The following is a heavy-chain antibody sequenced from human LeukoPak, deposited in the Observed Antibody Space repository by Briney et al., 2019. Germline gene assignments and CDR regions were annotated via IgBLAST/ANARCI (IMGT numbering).Heavy chain of an antibody. D-gene: IGHD6-13*01. V-gene: IGHV3-30*18. CDR2: ISYDGSNK. CDR1: GFTFSSYA. Sequence: GGSLRLSCAASGFTFSSYAMSWVRQAPGKGLEWVAVISYDGSNKYYADSVKGRFTISRDNSKNTLYLQMNSLRAEDTAVYYCAKGVAAAGTVDYWGQGTLVTVSS. CDR3: AKGVAAAGTVDY. J-gene: IGHJ4*02.